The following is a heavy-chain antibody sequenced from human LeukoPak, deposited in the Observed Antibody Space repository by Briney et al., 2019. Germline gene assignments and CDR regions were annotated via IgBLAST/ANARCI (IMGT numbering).Heavy chain of an antibody. J-gene: IGHJ4*02. D-gene: IGHD5-24*01. CDR3: ARGPMKRWLQLVYFDY. Sequence: GGSLRLSCAASGFTFNSYSMNWVRQAPGKGLEWVSSISGSNSYIYYADSMKGRFTISRDNAKNSLYLQMNSLRAEDTAVYYCARGPMKRWLQLVYFDYWGQGTLVTVSS. CDR1: GFTFNSYS. V-gene: IGHV3-21*01. CDR2: ISGSNSYI.